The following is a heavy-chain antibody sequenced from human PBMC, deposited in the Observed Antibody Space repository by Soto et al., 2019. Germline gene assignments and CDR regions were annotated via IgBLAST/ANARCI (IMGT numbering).Heavy chain of an antibody. J-gene: IGHJ4*02. CDR1: GFTFSSYT. V-gene: IGHV3-23*01. CDR3: AKDLGYFEY. CDR2: ISYSGGST. D-gene: IGHD7-27*01. Sequence: GWSLRLSCAASGFTFSSYTMSWVRQAPGKGLEWVSSISYSGGSTYYADSVRGRFTISRDKSKNTLYLQMNSLRAEDTAVYYCAKDLGYFEYWGQGSLVTVSS.